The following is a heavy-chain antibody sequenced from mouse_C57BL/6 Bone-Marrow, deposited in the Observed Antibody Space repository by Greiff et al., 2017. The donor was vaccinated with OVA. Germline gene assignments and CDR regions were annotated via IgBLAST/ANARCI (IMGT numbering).Heavy chain of an antibody. V-gene: IGHV1-74*01. Sequence: VQLQQPGAELVKPGASVKVSFKSSFSPFPRYCLHWVKQRPGQGLEWIGRIHPSDSDTNYNQKFKGKATLTVDKSSSTAYMQLSSLTSEDSAVYYCAIHYGSSWFAYWGQGTLVTVSA. CDR1: FSPFPRYC. CDR3: AIHYGSSWFAY. J-gene: IGHJ3*01. D-gene: IGHD1-1*01. CDR2: IHPSDSDT.